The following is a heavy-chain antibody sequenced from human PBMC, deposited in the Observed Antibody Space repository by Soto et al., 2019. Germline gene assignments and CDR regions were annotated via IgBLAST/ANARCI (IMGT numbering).Heavy chain of an antibody. CDR1: GFTFSNSD. Sequence: GGSLRLSCAASGFTFSNSDMNWVHQAPGKGLEWVSGVSWNGSRTHYADSVKGRFIISRDNSRNTLYLQTNSLRAEDTAVYYCVRNLPIYYGDYEPRTNYWGQGTLVTVSS. J-gene: IGHJ4*02. CDR3: VRNLPIYYGDYEPRTNY. CDR2: VSWNGSRT. D-gene: IGHD4-17*01. V-gene: IGHV3-35*01.